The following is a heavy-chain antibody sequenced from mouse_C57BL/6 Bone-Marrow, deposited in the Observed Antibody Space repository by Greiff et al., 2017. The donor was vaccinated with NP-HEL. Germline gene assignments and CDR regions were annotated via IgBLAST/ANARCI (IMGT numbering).Heavy chain of an antibody. CDR1: GFTFSSYG. J-gene: IGHJ3*01. V-gene: IGHV5-6*01. CDR3: ARQLRLRFAY. Sequence: EVQGAESGGDLVKPGGSLKLSCAASGFTFSSYGMSWVRQTPDKRLEWVATISSGGSYTYYPDSVKGRFTISRDNAKNTLYLQMSSLKSEDTAMYYCARQLRLRFAYWGQGTLVTVSA. D-gene: IGHD3-2*02. CDR2: ISSGGSYT.